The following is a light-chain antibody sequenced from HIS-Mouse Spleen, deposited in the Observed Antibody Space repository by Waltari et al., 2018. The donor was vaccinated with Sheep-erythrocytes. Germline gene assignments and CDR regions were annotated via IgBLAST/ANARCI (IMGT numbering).Light chain of an antibody. CDR2: AAS. V-gene: IGKV1-39*01. CDR1: QSISSY. CDR3: QQSYSTPPLP. J-gene: IGKJ4*01. Sequence: DIQMTQSPSSLSASVGDIVTITCRASQSISSYLNWYQQKPGKAPKLLIYAASSLQSGVPSRFSGSGSGTDFTLTISSLQPEDFATYYCQQSYSTPPLPFGGGTKVEIK.